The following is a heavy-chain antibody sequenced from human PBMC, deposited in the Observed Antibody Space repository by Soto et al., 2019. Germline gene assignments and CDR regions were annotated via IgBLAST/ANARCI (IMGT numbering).Heavy chain of an antibody. CDR3: AGPGYSSQDY. CDR1: GFTFSSYA. Sequence: PWGSLRLSCAASGFTFSSYAMHWVRQAPGKGLEWVSAISGSGDGTDYAASVKGRFTISRDNSKNTLYLQMNSLRAEDTAVYYCAGPGYSSQDYWGQGALVTVSS. D-gene: IGHD5-18*01. J-gene: IGHJ4*02. CDR2: ISGSGDGT. V-gene: IGHV3-23*01.